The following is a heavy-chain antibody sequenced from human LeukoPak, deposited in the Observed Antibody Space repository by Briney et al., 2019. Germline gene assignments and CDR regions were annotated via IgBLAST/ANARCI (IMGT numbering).Heavy chain of an antibody. Sequence: SVTVSCTASGGTFSSYAISWVRQAPGQGLEWMGGIIPIFGTANYAQKFQGRVTITADESTSTAYMELSSLRSEDTAVYYCARDRGSAMYYFDYWGQGTLVTVCS. D-gene: IGHD5-18*01. V-gene: IGHV1-69*13. CDR2: IIPIFGTA. CDR3: ARDRGSAMYYFDY. J-gene: IGHJ4*02. CDR1: GGTFSSYA.